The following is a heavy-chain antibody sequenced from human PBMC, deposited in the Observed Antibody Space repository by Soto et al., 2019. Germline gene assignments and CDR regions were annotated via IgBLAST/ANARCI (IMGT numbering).Heavy chain of an antibody. J-gene: IGHJ4*02. CDR3: ARKGDYDSSGPGWYFDY. CDR1: GGSISSYH. D-gene: IGHD3-22*01. V-gene: IGHV4-59*08. CDR2: IYYSGST. Sequence: SETLSLTCTVSGGSISSYHWSWIRQPPGKGLEWIGYIYYSGSTNYNPSLKSRVTISVDTSKNQFSLKLSSVTAADTAVYYCARKGDYDSSGPGWYFDYWGQGTLVTVSS.